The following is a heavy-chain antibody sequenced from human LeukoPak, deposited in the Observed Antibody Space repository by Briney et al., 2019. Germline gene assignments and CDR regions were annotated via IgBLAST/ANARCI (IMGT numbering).Heavy chain of an antibody. D-gene: IGHD5-12*01. Sequence: TPSETLSLTCTVSGVSVSSGSYYWSWIRQPPGKGLEWIGYIYYSGSTNYNPSLKSRVTISVDTSKNQFSLKLSSVTAADTAVYYCARENSGYDSYYYYYYGMDVWGQGTTVTVSS. CDR1: GVSVSSGSYY. V-gene: IGHV4-61*01. CDR2: IYYSGST. J-gene: IGHJ6*02. CDR3: ARENSGYDSYYYYYYGMDV.